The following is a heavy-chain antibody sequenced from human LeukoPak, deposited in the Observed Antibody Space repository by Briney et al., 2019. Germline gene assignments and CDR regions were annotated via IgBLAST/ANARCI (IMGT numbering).Heavy chain of an antibody. CDR3: ARYKDCSSTSCYTRGRIYYFDY. V-gene: IGHV3-21*01. CDR2: ISSSSSYI. CDR1: GFTFSSYS. Sequence: GGSLRLSCAASGFTFSSYSMNWVRQAPGKGLEWVSSISSSSSYIYYADSVKGRFTISRDNAKNSLYLQMNSLRAEDTAVYYCARYKDCSSTSCYTRGRIYYFDYWGQGTLVTVSS. J-gene: IGHJ4*02. D-gene: IGHD2-2*02.